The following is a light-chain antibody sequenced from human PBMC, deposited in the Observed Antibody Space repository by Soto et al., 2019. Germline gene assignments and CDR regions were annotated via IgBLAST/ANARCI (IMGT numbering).Light chain of an antibody. Sequence: EIVLTQSPGTLSLSPGERATLSCRASQSISTSYLAWYQQRPGQAPRLLIYGASSRATGIPDRFSGSGSGTAFTLTNSRLEPEDFAVYYCQQYDSSPMYTFGQGTKLQIK. CDR2: GAS. V-gene: IGKV3-20*01. CDR3: QQYDSSPMYT. CDR1: QSISTSY. J-gene: IGKJ2*01.